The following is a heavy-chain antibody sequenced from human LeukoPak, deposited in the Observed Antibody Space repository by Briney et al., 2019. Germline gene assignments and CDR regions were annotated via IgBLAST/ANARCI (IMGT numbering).Heavy chain of an antibody. CDR1: GFTFSSYE. Sequence: GGSLRPSCAASGFTFSSYEMNWVRQAPGKGLEWVSGINWNGGSTGYADSVKGRFTISRDNAKNSLYLQMNSLRAEDTALYYCARTYSSGWYNDYWGQGTLVTVSS. D-gene: IGHD6-19*01. V-gene: IGHV3-20*04. J-gene: IGHJ4*02. CDR2: INWNGGST. CDR3: ARTYSSGWYNDY.